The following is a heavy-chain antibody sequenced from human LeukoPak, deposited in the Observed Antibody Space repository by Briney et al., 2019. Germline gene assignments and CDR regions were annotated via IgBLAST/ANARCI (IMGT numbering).Heavy chain of an antibody. CDR1: GYNFTTYW. D-gene: IGHD5-24*01. CDR3: TTRRRDGYRFDY. Sequence: GESLKISCKGAGYNFTTYWISWVRQMPGKGLEWIGRIDPTDSYIDYSPSFQGHVTISADKSVSTAYLQWSSLKASDTAMYFCTTRRRDGYRFDYWGQGTLVTVSS. J-gene: IGHJ4*02. V-gene: IGHV5-10-1*01. CDR2: IDPTDSYI.